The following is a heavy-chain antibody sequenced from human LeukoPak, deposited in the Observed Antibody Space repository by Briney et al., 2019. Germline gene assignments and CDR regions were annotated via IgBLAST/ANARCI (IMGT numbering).Heavy chain of an antibody. CDR2: ISSSGSTI. J-gene: IGHJ6*02. CDR3: ARATPWRYYYGMDV. Sequence: GGSLRLSCAASGFTFSDYYMSWIRQAPGKGLERVSYISSSGSTIYYADSAKGRFTISRDNAKNSLYLHMNSLRAEDTAVYYCARATPWRYYYGMDVGGQGTTVTVSS. D-gene: IGHD2-15*01. V-gene: IGHV3-11*01. CDR1: GFTFSDYY.